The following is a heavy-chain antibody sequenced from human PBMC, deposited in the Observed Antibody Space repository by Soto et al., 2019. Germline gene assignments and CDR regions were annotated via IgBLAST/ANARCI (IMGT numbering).Heavy chain of an antibody. CDR2: IWYDGSNK. CDR3: ARVRSGGYTSGPRDAFDI. Sequence: GGSLRLSCAASGFTFSSYGMHWVRQAPGKGLEWVAVIWYDGSNKYYADSVKGRFTISRDNSKNTLYLQMNSLRAEDTAVYYCARVRSGGYTSGPRDAFDIWGQGTMVTVSS. CDR1: GFTFSSYG. J-gene: IGHJ3*02. V-gene: IGHV3-33*01. D-gene: IGHD6-19*01.